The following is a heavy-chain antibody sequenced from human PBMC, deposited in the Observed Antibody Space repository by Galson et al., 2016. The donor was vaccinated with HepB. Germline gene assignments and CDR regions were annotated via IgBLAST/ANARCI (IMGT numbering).Heavy chain of an antibody. CDR1: GYFISSGYY. V-gene: IGHV4-38-2*02. J-gene: IGHJ4*02. Sequence: SETLSLTCTVSGYFISSGYYWGWIRQPPGKGLEWIGSIYHSGTTYYNPSLRSRVTLSIDTSKNQLSLKLNSVTAADTAVYYCARFGYFYDSSGFYYFDYWGQGTLVTASS. CDR3: ARFGYFYDSSGFYYFDY. CDR2: IYHSGTT. D-gene: IGHD3-22*01.